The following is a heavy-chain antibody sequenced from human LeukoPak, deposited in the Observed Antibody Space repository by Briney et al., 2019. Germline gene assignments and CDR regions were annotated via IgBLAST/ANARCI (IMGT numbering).Heavy chain of an antibody. CDR2: ISYDGSNK. CDR3: AREYGSGSYYFGYYYMDV. V-gene: IGHV3-30*04. CDR1: GFTFSSYA. Sequence: PGGSLRLSCAASGFTFSSYAMHWVRQAPGKGLEWVAVISYDGSNKYYADSVKGRFTISRDNSKNTLYLQMNSLRAEDTAVYYCAREYGSGSYYFGYYYMDVGGKGTTVTVSS. D-gene: IGHD3-10*01. J-gene: IGHJ6*03.